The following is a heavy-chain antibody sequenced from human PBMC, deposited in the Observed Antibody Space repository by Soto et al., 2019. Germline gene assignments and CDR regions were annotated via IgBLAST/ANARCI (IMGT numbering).Heavy chain of an antibody. CDR1: GFTFSDYA. Sequence: GESLKISCAASGFTFSDYAMSWVRQAPGKGLEWVSVISGSGGNTDYADSVKGRFTISRDNSKNTLYLQMSSLRAEDTAVYYCAKESVGPYCGGASCYDWFDPWGQGTLVTVSS. CDR3: AKESVGPYCGGASCYDWFDP. V-gene: IGHV3-23*01. J-gene: IGHJ5*02. D-gene: IGHD2-15*01. CDR2: ISGSGGNT.